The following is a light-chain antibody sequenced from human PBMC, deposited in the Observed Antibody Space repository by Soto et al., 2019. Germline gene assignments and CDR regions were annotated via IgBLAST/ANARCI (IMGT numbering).Light chain of an antibody. CDR3: AAWDDSLNGLV. V-gene: IGLV1-44*01. CDR2: TNS. J-gene: IGLJ1*01. Sequence: QSVLTQSPSASGTPGQRVTISCSGSSSNIGSNTVKWYQHLPGTAPKLLIYTNSQRPSGVPDRFSGSKSGTSASLAISGLQSEDEADYYCAAWDDSLNGLVFGTGTKLTVL. CDR1: SSNIGSNT.